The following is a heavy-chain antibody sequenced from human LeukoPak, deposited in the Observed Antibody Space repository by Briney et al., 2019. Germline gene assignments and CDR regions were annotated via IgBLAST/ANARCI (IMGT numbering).Heavy chain of an antibody. V-gene: IGHV3-7*01. D-gene: IGHD2-2*01. CDR1: GFTFSSYW. CDR3: ATEVVPATMGGVDY. Sequence: GGSLRLSCAASGFTFSSYWMSWVRQAPGKGLEWVANIARGGSEKYYVDSVKGRFTISRDNAKNSLYLQMNSLRAEDTAVYYCATEVVPATMGGVDYWGQGTLVTVSS. J-gene: IGHJ4*02. CDR2: IARGGSEK.